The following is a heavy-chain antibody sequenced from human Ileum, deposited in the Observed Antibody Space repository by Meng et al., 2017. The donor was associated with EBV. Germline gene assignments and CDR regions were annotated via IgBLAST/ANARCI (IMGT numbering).Heavy chain of an antibody. V-gene: IGHV4-59*08. D-gene: IGHD2-15*01. J-gene: IGHJ4*02. CDR1: GGSISSYY. CDR2: IYYSGST. CDR3: ARGGWSLDY. Sequence: QVQSTEPAPGLVKPSDPLSLPCTVSGGSISSYYWSGIRQPPGKGLEWIGYIYYSGSTNYTPSLKSRVTISVDTSKNQFSLNLSSVTAADTAVYYCARGGWSLDYWGQGTLVTVSS.